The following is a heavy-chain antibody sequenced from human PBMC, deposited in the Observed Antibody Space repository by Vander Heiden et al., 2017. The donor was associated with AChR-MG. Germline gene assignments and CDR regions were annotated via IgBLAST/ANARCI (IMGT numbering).Heavy chain of an antibody. CDR3: AKGPMSADLDDYYYYMDV. J-gene: IGHJ6*03. D-gene: IGHD3-3*01. Sequence: EVQLVESGGVVVQPGGSLRLSCAASGFTFDDYTMHGVRQAAGKGLEWVSLISGDGGSTYYADSVKGRFTISRDNSKNSLYLQMNSLRTEDTALYYCAKGPMSADLDDYYYYMDVWGKGTTVTVSS. V-gene: IGHV3-43*01. CDR2: ISGDGGST. CDR1: GFTFDDYT.